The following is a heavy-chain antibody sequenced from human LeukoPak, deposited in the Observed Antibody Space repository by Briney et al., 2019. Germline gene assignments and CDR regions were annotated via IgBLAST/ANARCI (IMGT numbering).Heavy chain of an antibody. Sequence: SGGSLRLSCAASGFTFSSYAMHWVRQAPGKGLEWVAVISYDGSNKYYADSVKGRFTISRDNSKNTLYLQMNSLRAEDTAVYYCARDKVVVAATLDYWGQGTLVTVSS. CDR1: GFTFSSYA. CDR2: ISYDGSNK. CDR3: ARDKVVVAATLDY. D-gene: IGHD2-15*01. J-gene: IGHJ4*02. V-gene: IGHV3-30-3*01.